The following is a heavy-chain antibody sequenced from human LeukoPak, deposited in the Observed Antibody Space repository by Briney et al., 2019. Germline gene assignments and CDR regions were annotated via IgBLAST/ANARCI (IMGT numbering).Heavy chain of an antibody. CDR2: IYPGDSDT. CDR1: GYSFTSYW. J-gene: IGHJ4*02. CDR3: ARVPDCSSTSCYIPLFDY. V-gene: IGHV5-51*01. Sequence: GESLKISCKGSGYSFTSYWIGWVRQMPGKGLEWMGIIYPGDSDTRYSPSSQGQVTISADKSISTAYLQWSSLKASDTAMYYCARVPDCSSTSCYIPLFDYWGQGTLVTVSS. D-gene: IGHD2-2*02.